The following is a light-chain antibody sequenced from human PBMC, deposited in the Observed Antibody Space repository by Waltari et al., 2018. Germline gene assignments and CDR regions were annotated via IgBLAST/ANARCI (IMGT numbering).Light chain of an antibody. V-gene: IGKV2-28*01. CDR1: QSLLHSTGYTY. Sequence: DIVMTQSSLSLPVTPGAPSSISSRSRQSLLHSTGYTYLDWYLQKPGQSPQLLIYLGSNRASGVPDRFSGTGSGTDFTLKISRVEAEDVGVYYCMQALQSPPAFGGGTKVEIK. CDR3: MQALQSPPA. CDR2: LGS. J-gene: IGKJ4*01.